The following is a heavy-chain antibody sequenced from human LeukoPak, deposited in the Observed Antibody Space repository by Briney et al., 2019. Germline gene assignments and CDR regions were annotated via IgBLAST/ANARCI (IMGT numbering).Heavy chain of an antibody. V-gene: IGHV4-59*01. D-gene: IGHD3-22*01. Sequence: PSETLSLTCTVSGGSISSYYWSWIRLPPGRGLEWIGYISYSGSTNYNPSLESRVTMSVDTSKNQVSLNLTSVTAADTAVYYCARDDSGRDGSGYTNWFDPWGQGTLVTVSS. CDR1: GGSISSYY. CDR2: ISYSGST. CDR3: ARDDSGRDGSGYTNWFDP. J-gene: IGHJ5*02.